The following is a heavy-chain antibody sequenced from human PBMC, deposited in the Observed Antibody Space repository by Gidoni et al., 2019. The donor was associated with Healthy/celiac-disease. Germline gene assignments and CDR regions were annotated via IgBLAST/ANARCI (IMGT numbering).Heavy chain of an antibody. J-gene: IGHJ2*01. V-gene: IGHV3-30-3*01. CDR1: GFTFSSYA. Sequence: QVQLVESGGGVVQPGRSLRLSCAASGFTFSSYAMHWVRPAPGKGLEWVAVISYDGSNKYYADSVKGRFTISRDNSKNTLYLQMNSLRAEDTAVYYCARGGVVVPAAIRGDFDLWGRGTLVTVSS. CDR2: ISYDGSNK. CDR3: ARGGVVVPAAIRGDFDL. D-gene: IGHD2-2*02.